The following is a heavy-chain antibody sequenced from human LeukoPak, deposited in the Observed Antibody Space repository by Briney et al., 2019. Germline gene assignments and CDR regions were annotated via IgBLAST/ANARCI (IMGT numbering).Heavy chain of an antibody. D-gene: IGHD5-12*01. J-gene: IGHJ4*02. CDR2: ISGSGGST. CDR1: GFTFSSYA. CDR3: AKDWMSTIINYFDY. Sequence: GGSLRLSCAASGFTFSSYAMSWVRQAPGKGLEWVSAISGSGGSTHYADSVKGRFTISRDKSKNILYLQMNSLRAEDTAVYYCAKDWMSTIINYFDYWGQGTLVTVSS. V-gene: IGHV3-23*01.